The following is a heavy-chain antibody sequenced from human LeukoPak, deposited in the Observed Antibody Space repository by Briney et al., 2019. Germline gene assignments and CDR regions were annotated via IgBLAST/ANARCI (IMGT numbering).Heavy chain of an antibody. CDR1: GYTFTGYY. V-gene: IGHV1-18*04. D-gene: IGHD3-9*01. Sequence: ASVKVSCKASGYTFTGYYMHWVRQAPGQGLEWMGWISAYNGNTNYAQKLQGRVTMTTDTSTSTAYMELRSLRSDDTAVYYCARARLLRYYDWLLYHSNWFDPWGQGTLVTVSS. J-gene: IGHJ5*02. CDR3: ARARLLRYYDWLLYHSNWFDP. CDR2: ISAYNGNT.